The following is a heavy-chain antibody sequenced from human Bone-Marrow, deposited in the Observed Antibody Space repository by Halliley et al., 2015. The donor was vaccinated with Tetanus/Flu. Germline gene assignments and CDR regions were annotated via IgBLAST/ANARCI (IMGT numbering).Heavy chain of an antibody. V-gene: IGHV4-59*01. CDR2: ISYRGGT. CDR3: AREQVDPGGMDV. J-gene: IGHJ6*02. Sequence: LEGIGYISYRGGTSYTPALKSRVTISVATSKHQFSLKVSSVTAADTAVYYCAREQVDPGGMDVWGQGTTVTVYS. D-gene: IGHD1-26*01.